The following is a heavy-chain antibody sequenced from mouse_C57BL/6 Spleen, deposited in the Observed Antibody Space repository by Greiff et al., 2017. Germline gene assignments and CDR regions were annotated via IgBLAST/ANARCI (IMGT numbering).Heavy chain of an antibody. D-gene: IGHD2-3*01. Sequence: VQLQQSGAELVRPGASVKLSCTASGFNIKDDYMHWVKQRPEQGLEWIGWIDPENGDTEYASKFQGKATITADTSSNTAYLQLSSLTSEDTAVYYCTTRYDGYPYYFDYWGQGTTLTVSS. J-gene: IGHJ2*01. CDR3: TTRYDGYPYYFDY. CDR1: GFNIKDDY. V-gene: IGHV14-4*01. CDR2: IDPENGDT.